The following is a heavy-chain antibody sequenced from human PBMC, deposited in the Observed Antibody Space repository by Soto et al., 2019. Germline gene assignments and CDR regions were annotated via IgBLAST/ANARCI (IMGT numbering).Heavy chain of an antibody. V-gene: IGHV4-4*02. CDR1: GASISSSNW. J-gene: IGHJ4*02. CDR3: ARVMGVASGGPLDF. CDR2: IYPSGNT. Sequence: QVQLQESGPGLVKPSGTLSLTCAVSGASISSSNWWTWVRRPPGKGLEWIGEIYPSGNTNYNPFLGSQVTISLDKAKNQFSLKVMSVTAADTAVYYCARVMGVASGGPLDFWGQGTLVTVSS. D-gene: IGHD2-15*01.